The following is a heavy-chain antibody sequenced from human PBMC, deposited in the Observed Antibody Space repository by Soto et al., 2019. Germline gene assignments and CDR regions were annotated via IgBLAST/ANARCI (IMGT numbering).Heavy chain of an antibody. CDR2: ISAYNGNT. D-gene: IGHD2-2*01. Sequence: QVQLVQSGAEVKKPGASVKVSCKASGYTFTSDGISWVRQAPGQGVEWIGWISAYNGNTNYAQKLQGRVTMTTDTSTSKAYMKLRSLRSDDTAVYYCARDRLWDFVPAAVKSNDTFDIWGQGTMVTVSS. V-gene: IGHV1-18*01. J-gene: IGHJ3*02. CDR3: ARDRLWDFVPAAVKSNDTFDI. CDR1: GYTFTSDG.